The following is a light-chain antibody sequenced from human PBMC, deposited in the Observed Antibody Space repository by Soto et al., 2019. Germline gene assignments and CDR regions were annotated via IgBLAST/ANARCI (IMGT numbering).Light chain of an antibody. Sequence: EIVMTQSPATLSVSPGERVTLSCRASQSVSNNLAWYQQKPGQAPRLLIYFASTRATGIPARFSGSGSGTEFTLTISSLQSEDFAVYYCQQYNNWPLTFGGGTKVEIK. CDR3: QQYNNWPLT. J-gene: IGKJ4*01. CDR1: QSVSNN. V-gene: IGKV3-15*01. CDR2: FAS.